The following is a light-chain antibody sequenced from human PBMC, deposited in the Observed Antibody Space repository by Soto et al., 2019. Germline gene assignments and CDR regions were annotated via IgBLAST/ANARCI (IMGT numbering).Light chain of an antibody. Sequence: EIVLTQSPATLSLSPGERATLSCRASENIRDHLAWYQHKPGQAPRLLVYDASNTASGVPRRFGGSGSGTDFTLSIYSLEPEDFAVYYCQHRAKGPRFGQGTRLEIK. CDR2: DAS. CDR3: QHRAKGPR. J-gene: IGKJ5*01. V-gene: IGKV3-11*01. CDR1: ENIRDH.